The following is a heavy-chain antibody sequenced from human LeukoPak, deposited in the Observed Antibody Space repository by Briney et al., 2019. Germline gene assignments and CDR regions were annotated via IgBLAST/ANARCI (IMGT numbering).Heavy chain of an antibody. CDR3: ARAPAGPPYYYMDV. CDR1: GGSISSYY. Sequence: SETLSLTCTVSGGSISSYYWSWIRQPPGKGLEWIGYIYYSGSTNYNSSLKSRVTISVDTSKNQFSLKLTSVTAADTAVYHCARAPAGPPYYYMDVWGKGTTVTVSS. J-gene: IGHJ6*03. CDR2: IYYSGST. V-gene: IGHV4-59*01.